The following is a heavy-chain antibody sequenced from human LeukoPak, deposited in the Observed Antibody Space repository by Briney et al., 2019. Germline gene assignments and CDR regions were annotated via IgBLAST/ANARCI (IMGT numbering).Heavy chain of an antibody. Sequence: SVKVSCKASGGTFSSYAISWVRQAPGQGLEWMGRIIPILGIANYAQKCQGRVTITADKSTSTAYMELSSLRSEDTAVYYCARDRKAYDYGSGTLPMHGMDVWGQGTTVTVSS. CDR2: IIPILGIA. CDR3: ARDRKAYDYGSGTLPMHGMDV. V-gene: IGHV1-69*04. J-gene: IGHJ6*02. D-gene: IGHD3-10*01. CDR1: GGTFSSYA.